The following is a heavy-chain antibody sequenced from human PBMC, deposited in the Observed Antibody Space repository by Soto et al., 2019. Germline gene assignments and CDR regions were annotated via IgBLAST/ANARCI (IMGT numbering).Heavy chain of an antibody. CDR3: ARAVANDYGDPLYYFDY. V-gene: IGHV3-23*01. CDR1: GFTFSSYA. J-gene: IGHJ4*02. Sequence: EVQLLESGGGLVQPGGSLRLSCAASGFTFSSYAMSWVRQAPGKGLEWVSAISGSGGSTYYADSVKGRFTISRDNSKNTLYLQMNSLRAEDTTLYYCARAVANDYGDPLYYFDYWGQGTLVTVSS. CDR2: ISGSGGST. D-gene: IGHD4-17*01.